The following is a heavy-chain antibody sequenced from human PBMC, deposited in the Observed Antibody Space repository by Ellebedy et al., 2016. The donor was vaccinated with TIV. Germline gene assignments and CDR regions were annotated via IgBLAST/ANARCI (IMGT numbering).Heavy chain of an antibody. D-gene: IGHD3-10*01. J-gene: IGHJ4*02. V-gene: IGHV4-34*01. CDR1: GGSFSGYY. CDR3: ARGRGITMVRGTSYRYPFAMY. CDR2: INHSGST. Sequence: SETLSLTCAVYGGSFSGYYWSWIRQPPGKGLEWIGEINHSGSTNYNPSLKSRVTISVDTSKNQFSLKLSSVTAADTAVYYCARGRGITMVRGTSYRYPFAMYWGQGTLVTVSS.